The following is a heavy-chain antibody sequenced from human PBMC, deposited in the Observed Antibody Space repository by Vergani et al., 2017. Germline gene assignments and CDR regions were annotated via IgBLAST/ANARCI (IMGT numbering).Heavy chain of an antibody. Sequence: EVQLLESGGRLKQPGGSVRLSCAASVFTFSTYAMHWVRQAPGKGLEWVSALTGGGESTYYADSFKGLFIISRDNSRDTLYLQMNTLRPEDTATYYCVKDAGSYENFFDAWGQGTLVTVSS. J-gene: IGHJ4*02. CDR1: VFTFSTYA. CDR3: VKDAGSYENFFDA. D-gene: IGHD1-26*01. V-gene: IGHV3-23*01. CDR2: LTGGGEST.